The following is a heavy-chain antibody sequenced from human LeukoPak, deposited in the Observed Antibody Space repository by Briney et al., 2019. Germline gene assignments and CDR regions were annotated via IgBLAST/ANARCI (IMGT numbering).Heavy chain of an antibody. V-gene: IGHV3-11*04. Sequence: GGSLRLSCAASGFTFSDYYMSWIRQAPGKGLEWVSYISSSGSTIYYADSVKGRSTISRDNAKNSLYLQMNSLRAEDTAVYYCAGYSSGWFGAFDIWGQGTMVTVSS. CDR1: GFTFSDYY. CDR2: ISSSGSTI. CDR3: AGYSSGWFGAFDI. D-gene: IGHD6-19*01. J-gene: IGHJ3*02.